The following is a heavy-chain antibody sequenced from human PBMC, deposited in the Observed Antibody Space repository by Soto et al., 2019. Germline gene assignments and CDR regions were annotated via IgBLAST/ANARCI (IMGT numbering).Heavy chain of an antibody. D-gene: IGHD3-22*01. J-gene: IGHJ4*02. CDR2: IYYSGST. V-gene: IGHV4-59*01. CDR1: GSSISSYY. Sequence: PSETLSRTCTVSGSSISSYYWSWIRQPPGKGLEWIGYIYYSGSTNHNPSLKSRVTISVDTSKNQFSLKLSSVTAADTAVYYCAREDDSSGYYVDWGQGTLVTVSA. CDR3: AREDDSSGYYVD.